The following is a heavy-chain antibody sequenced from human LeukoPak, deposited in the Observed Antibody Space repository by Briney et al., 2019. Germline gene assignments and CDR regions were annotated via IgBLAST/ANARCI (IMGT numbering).Heavy chain of an antibody. CDR2: IYYSGST. D-gene: IGHD3-3*01. CDR3: ARRPSIRFLEWLNDY. V-gene: IGHV4-39*01. CDR1: GGSISSSSYY. J-gene: IGHJ4*02. Sequence: PSETLSLTCTVSGGSISSSSYYWGWIRQPPGKGLEWIGSIYYSGSTYYNPSLKSRVTISVDTSKSQFSLKLSSVTAADTAVYYCARRPSIRFLEWLNDYWGQGTLVTVSS.